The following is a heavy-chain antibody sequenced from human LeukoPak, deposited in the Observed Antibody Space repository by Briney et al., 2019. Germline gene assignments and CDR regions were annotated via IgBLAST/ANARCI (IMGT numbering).Heavy chain of an antibody. J-gene: IGHJ5*02. CDR2: MNPNSGNT. V-gene: IGHV1-8*03. CDR1: GYTFTSYD. Sequence: ASVKVSCKASGYTFTSYDINWVRQATGQWLEWMGWMNPNSGNTGYAQKFQGRVTITRNTSISTAYMELSSLRSEDTAVYYCARGIAAAGPESWFDPWGQGTLVTVSS. CDR3: ARGIAAAGPESWFDP. D-gene: IGHD6-13*01.